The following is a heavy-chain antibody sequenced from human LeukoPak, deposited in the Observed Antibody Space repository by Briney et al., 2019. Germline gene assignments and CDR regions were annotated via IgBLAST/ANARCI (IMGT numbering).Heavy chain of an antibody. CDR3: ARDDQLFWYFDL. J-gene: IGHJ2*01. D-gene: IGHD2-2*01. CDR2: INSGGGST. CDR1: GFTFSSYW. Sequence: GGSPRLSCAASGFTFSSYWMHWVRQAPGKGLVWVSRINSGGGSTSYADSVKGRFTISRDNAKNTLYLQMNSLRAEDTAVYYCARDDQLFWYFDLWGRGTLVTVSS. V-gene: IGHV3-74*01.